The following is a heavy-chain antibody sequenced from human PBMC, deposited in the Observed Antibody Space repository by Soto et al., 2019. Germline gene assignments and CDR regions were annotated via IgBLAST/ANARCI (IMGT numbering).Heavy chain of an antibody. V-gene: IGHV1-18*01. CDR3: ANRSPAFDY. CDR2: ITTDKGKT. J-gene: IGHJ4*02. Sequence: QVQLVQSGPEVKKPGASVKVSCKTSGYTFTSYGISWVRQAPGQGLEGMGWITTDKGKTTYAQKFQGRVTLTTDTPTSTAYMELRSLRSDDTAVYYCANRSPAFDYWCQGTLVTFSS. CDR1: GYTFTSYG.